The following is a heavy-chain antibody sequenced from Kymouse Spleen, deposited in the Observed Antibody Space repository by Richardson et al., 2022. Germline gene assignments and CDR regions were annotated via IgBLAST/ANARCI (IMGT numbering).Heavy chain of an antibody. CDR2: INHSGST. J-gene: IGHJ6*02. CDR1: GGSFSGYY. CDR3: ARAAYGSGSYYRGMDV. D-gene: IGHD3-10*01. V-gene: IGHV4-34*01. Sequence: QVQLQQWGAGLLKPSETLSLTCAVYGGSFSGYYWSWIRQPPGKGLEWIGEINHSGSTNYNPSLKSRVTISVDTSKNQFSLKLSSVTAADTAVYYCARAAYGSGSYYRGMDVWGQGTTVTVSS.